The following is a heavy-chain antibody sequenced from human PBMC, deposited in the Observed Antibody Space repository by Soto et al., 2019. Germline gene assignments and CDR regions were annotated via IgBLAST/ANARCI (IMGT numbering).Heavy chain of an antibody. CDR2: IYYSGST. Sequence: SETLSLTCTVSGGSISSGDYYWSWIRQPPGKGLEWIGYIYYSGSTYYNPSLKSRVTISLETSKSQFSLRLASVTAADTAVYYCAGGLSGDKVDQWGQGTLVTVSS. J-gene: IGHJ4*02. CDR3: AGGLSGDKVDQ. V-gene: IGHV4-30-4*01. CDR1: GGSISSGDYY. D-gene: IGHD2-21*01.